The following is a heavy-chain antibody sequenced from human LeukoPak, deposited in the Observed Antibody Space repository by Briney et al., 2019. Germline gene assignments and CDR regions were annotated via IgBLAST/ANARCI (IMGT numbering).Heavy chain of an antibody. D-gene: IGHD6-19*01. CDR3: ARDPTNTSGRYAYHDY. Sequence: GASVKVSCKASDYTFNHHGISWVRQAPGQGLEWMGWVSCFNGDTHYAQKFQGRVTMTRDTSTTTAYMELRSLRSDDTALYYCARDPTNTSGRYAYHDYWGQGTLVTVSS. J-gene: IGHJ4*02. CDR1: DYTFNHHG. CDR2: VSCFNGDT. V-gene: IGHV1-18*04.